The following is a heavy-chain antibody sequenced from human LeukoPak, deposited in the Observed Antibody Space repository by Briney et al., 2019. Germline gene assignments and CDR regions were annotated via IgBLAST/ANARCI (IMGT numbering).Heavy chain of an antibody. CDR2: IWYDGSNK. CDR1: GFTFSSYG. CDR3: ARDLGRFLEWLQV. Sequence: GRSLRLSCAASGFTFSSYGMHWVRQAPGKGLEGVAVIWYDGSNKYYADSVKGRFTISRDNSKNTLYLQMNSLRAEDTAVYYCARDLGRFLEWLQVWGQGTTVTVSS. D-gene: IGHD3-3*01. J-gene: IGHJ6*02. V-gene: IGHV3-33*01.